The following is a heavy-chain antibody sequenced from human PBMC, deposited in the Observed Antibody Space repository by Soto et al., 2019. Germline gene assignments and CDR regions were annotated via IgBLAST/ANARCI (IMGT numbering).Heavy chain of an antibody. Sequence: SETLSLTCTVSGGSISSSSYYWGWIRQPPGKGLEWIGSIYYSGSTYYNPSLKSRVTISVDTSKNQFSLKLSSVTAADTAVYYCARLHLLLLYGSGLYYYYGMDVWGQGTTVTVSS. CDR1: GGSISSSSYY. V-gene: IGHV4-39*01. J-gene: IGHJ6*02. D-gene: IGHD3-10*01. CDR2: IYYSGST. CDR3: ARLHLLLLYGSGLYYYYGMDV.